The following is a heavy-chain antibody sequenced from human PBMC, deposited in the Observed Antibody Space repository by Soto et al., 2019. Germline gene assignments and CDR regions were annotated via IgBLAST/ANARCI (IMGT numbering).Heavy chain of an antibody. CDR3: AREENCRYCICYSEYFQR. V-gene: IGHV1-46*01. CDR2: VNPSGGST. D-gene: IGHD2-15*01. CDR1: GYIFTAYS. J-gene: IGHJ1*01. Sequence: QVQLEQSGAEVKKPGASVKVSCKASGYIFTAYSMHWVRRAPGQGLQWMGVVNPSGGSTNYAQKFQGRIPLTQDTSRKTFYQDLGSLTSEDTAVYYLAREENCRYCICYSEYFQRWGQGTLVTVSS.